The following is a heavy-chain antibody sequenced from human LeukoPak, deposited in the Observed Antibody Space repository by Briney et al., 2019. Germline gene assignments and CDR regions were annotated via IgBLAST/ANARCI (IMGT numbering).Heavy chain of an antibody. J-gene: IGHJ3*02. V-gene: IGHV3-33*01. D-gene: IGHD1-26*01. CDR1: GFTFSSYG. Sequence: GGSLTLSCAASGFTFSSYGMHWVRQAPGKGLGWVAVIWYDGSNKNYANSVKGRFTISRDNSKNTMYLQMNSLRAEHTAVYYCARDITIVGGYDAFDIWGQGTMVTVSS. CDR2: IWYDGSNK. CDR3: ARDITIVGGYDAFDI.